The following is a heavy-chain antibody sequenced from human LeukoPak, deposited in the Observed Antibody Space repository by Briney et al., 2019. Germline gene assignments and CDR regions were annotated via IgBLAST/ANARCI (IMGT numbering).Heavy chain of an antibody. J-gene: IGHJ5*02. V-gene: IGHV6-1*01. CDR2: TYYRSKWYS. Sequence: SQTLSLTCAISGDSVSSNSATWSWIRLSPSRGLEWLGRTYYRSKWYSDYAVSVKSRITINPDTSKNQFSLQLNSVTAADTAVYYCARDSGTTGEVKFDPWGQGSLVTVSS. D-gene: IGHD3-10*01. CDR1: GDSVSSNSAT. CDR3: ARDSGTTGEVKFDP.